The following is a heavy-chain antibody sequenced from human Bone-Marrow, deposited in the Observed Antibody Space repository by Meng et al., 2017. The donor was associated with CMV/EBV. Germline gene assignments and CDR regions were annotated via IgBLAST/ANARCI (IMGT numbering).Heavy chain of an antibody. J-gene: IGHJ6*02. V-gene: IGHV3-74*01. D-gene: IGHD2-2*03. CDR1: GFTFSSYG. CDR2: INSDGSST. CDR3: ARGALDIVVVPAADLYYYYGMDV. Sequence: GESLKISCAASGFTFSSYGMHWVRQAPGKGLVWVSRINSDGSSTSYADSVKGRFTISRDNAKNTLYLQMNSLRAEDTAVYYCARGALDIVVVPAADLYYYYGMDVWGQGTTVTVSS.